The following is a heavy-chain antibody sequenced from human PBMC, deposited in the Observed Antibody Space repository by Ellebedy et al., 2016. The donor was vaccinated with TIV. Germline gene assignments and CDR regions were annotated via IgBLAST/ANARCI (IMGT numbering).Heavy chain of an antibody. Sequence: GGSLRLSCAASGFTFSDYYMSWIRQAPGKGLEWVSYISSSGSTIYYADSVKGRFTISRDNAKNSLYLQMNSLRAEDTAVYYCARDLNVVVTAINYFDYWGQGTLVTVSS. J-gene: IGHJ4*02. CDR2: ISSSGSTI. CDR1: GFTFSDYY. D-gene: IGHD2-21*02. V-gene: IGHV3-11*04. CDR3: ARDLNVVVTAINYFDY.